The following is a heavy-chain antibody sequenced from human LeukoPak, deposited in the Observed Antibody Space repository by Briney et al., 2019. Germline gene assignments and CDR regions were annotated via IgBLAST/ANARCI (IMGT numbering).Heavy chain of an antibody. CDR1: GFTFSSYA. CDR2: ISGSGGST. D-gene: IGHD5-12*01. CDR3: ARDRTRGYSGYGLMDV. V-gene: IGHV3-23*01. J-gene: IGHJ6*04. Sequence: GGSLRLSCAASGFTFSSYAMSWVRQAPGKGLEWVSAISGSGGSTYYADSVKGRFTISRDNSKNTLYLQMNSLRAEDTAVYYCARDRTRGYSGYGLMDVWGKGTTVTVSS.